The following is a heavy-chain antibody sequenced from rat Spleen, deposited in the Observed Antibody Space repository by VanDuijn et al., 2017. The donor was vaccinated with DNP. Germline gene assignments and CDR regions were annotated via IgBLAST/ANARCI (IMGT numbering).Heavy chain of an antibody. J-gene: IGHJ3*01. D-gene: IGHD1-11*01. CDR3: TTGVYGGYEDWFAY. V-gene: IGHV5S23*01. CDR2: ISASGGFT. CDR1: GFTFSDST. Sequence: EVQLVESGGGLVQPGNSLKLSCAASGFTFSDSTMAWVRQAPTKGLEWVAAISASGGFTYYGDSVKGRFTISRDNAENTLHLQMNSLRSEDTATYYCTTGVYGGYEDWFAYWGRGTLVTVSS.